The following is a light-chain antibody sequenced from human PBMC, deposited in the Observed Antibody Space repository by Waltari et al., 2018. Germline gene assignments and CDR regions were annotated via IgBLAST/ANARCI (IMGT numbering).Light chain of an antibody. J-gene: IGLJ3*02. V-gene: IGLV1-44*01. CDR2: MKN. Sequence: WNQHVPVSSPKLLRYMKNYRPSGVPDRFAASRPGTSASLTISGRQSGDDAQYSCATWDDRLTAVFGAGTRLPVL. CDR3: ATWDDRLTAV.